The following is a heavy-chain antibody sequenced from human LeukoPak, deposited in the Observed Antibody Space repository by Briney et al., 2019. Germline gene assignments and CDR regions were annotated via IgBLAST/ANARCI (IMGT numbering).Heavy chain of an antibody. CDR3: ARTYYYGSGSYYFDY. CDR2: IYYSGST. CDR1: GGSISSYY. V-gene: IGHV4-59*01. D-gene: IGHD3-10*01. Sequence: PSETLSLTCTVSGGSISSYYGSWIRQPPGKGLEWIGYIYYSGSTNYNPSLKSRVTISVDTSKNQFSLKLSSVTAADTAVYYCARTYYYGSGSYYFDYWGQGTLVTVSS. J-gene: IGHJ4*02.